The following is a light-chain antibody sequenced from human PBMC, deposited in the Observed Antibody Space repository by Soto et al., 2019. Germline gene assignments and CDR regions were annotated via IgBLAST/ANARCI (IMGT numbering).Light chain of an antibody. J-gene: IGKJ4*01. V-gene: IGKV1-17*01. CDR3: LQHNSYSLT. CDR2: AAS. CDR1: QGIRNA. Sequence: DIQMTQSPSSLSASVGDRVTITCRASQGIRNALGWYQQKPGKAPKRLSYAASSLQSGVPSRFSGSGSGTEFTLTIRSLQTEDFATYDCLQHNSYSLTFGGGTTVAIK.